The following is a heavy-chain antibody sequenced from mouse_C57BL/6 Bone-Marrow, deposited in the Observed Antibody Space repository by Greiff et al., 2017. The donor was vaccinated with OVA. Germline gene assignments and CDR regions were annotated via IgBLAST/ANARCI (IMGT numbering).Heavy chain of an antibody. CDR1: GYTFTDYY. V-gene: IGHV1-75*01. D-gene: IGHD1-1*01. Sequence: ESGPELVKPGASVKISCKASGYTFTDYYINWVKQRPGQGLEWIGWIFPGSGSTYYNEKFKGKATLTVDKSSSTAYMLLSSLTSEDSAVYFCARSGDYGSSSYFDYWGQGTTLTVSS. CDR3: ARSGDYGSSSYFDY. J-gene: IGHJ2*01. CDR2: IFPGSGST.